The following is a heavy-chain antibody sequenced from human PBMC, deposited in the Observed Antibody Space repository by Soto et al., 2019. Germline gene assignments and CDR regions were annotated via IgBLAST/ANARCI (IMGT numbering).Heavy chain of an antibody. D-gene: IGHD6-19*01. CDR2: ISSRGDTM. V-gene: IGHV3-11*01. CDR1: GFTFSDYY. J-gene: IGHJ4*02. Sequence: QVQLVESGGGLVKPGGSLRLSCAASGFTFSDYYMSWIRQAPGKGLEWVSYISSRGDTMYYADSVKGRFTVSRDNAKNPLYLQMNRLRAEDTAVYYCARDVAVASFDYWGQGTLLTVSS. CDR3: ARDVAVASFDY.